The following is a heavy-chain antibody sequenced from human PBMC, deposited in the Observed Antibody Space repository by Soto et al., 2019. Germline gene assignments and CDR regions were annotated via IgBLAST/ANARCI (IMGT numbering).Heavy chain of an antibody. CDR3: ARGKGGLQLFPRPAEYPQFPTRDLQIAAAGFPHYYYGMDV. V-gene: IGHV4-34*01. J-gene: IGHJ6*02. D-gene: IGHD6-13*01. CDR2: INHSGST. Sequence: PSETLSLTCAVYGGSFSGYYWSWIRQPPGKGLEWIGEINHSGSTNYNPSLKSRVTISVDTSKNQFSLKLSSVTAADTAVYYCARGKGGLQLFPRPAEYPQFPTRDLQIAAAGFPHYYYGMDVWGQGTTVTVSS. CDR1: GGSFSGYY.